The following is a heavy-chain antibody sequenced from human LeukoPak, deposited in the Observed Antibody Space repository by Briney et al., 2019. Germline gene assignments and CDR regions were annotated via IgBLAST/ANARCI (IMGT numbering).Heavy chain of an antibody. J-gene: IGHJ4*02. CDR2: ISSSSTTI. D-gene: IGHD3-16*01. CDR1: GFTFSAYS. CDR3: AKGTTDYDASDPLDF. V-gene: IGHV3-48*01. Sequence: PGGSLRLSCAASGFTFSAYSMNWVRQAPGKGLEWISYISSSSTTIYYADSVKGRFTISRDNAQNSLYLQMNSLRAEDTAVFYCAKGTTDYDASDPLDFWGQGTLVTVSS.